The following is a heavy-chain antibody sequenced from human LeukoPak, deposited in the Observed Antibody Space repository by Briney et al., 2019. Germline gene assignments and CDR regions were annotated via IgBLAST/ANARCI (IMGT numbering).Heavy chain of an antibody. CDR1: GFAFSSYW. CDR2: IKRDGSDT. J-gene: IGHJ4*02. Sequence: GGSLRLSCAASGFAFSSYWMSWVRQAPGKGLEWVANIKRDGSDTYYVDSVKGRFTISRDNAKNSLYLQLNSLRAEDTAVYYCASVRGPRGPDYWGQGTLVTVSS. CDR3: ASVRGPRGPDY. D-gene: IGHD2-8*01. V-gene: IGHV3-7*01.